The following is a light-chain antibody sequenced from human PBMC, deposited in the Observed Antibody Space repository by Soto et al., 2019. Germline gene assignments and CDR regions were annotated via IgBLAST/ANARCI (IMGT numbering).Light chain of an antibody. CDR2: DAS. Sequence: EIVLTQSPGTLSLSPWERATLSCRASQSVSSYLAWYQQKPGQAPRLLIYDASNRATGIPARFSGSGSGTDFTLTISSLEPEDFAVYYCQQRDFGQGTRLEIK. V-gene: IGKV3-11*01. CDR1: QSVSSY. J-gene: IGKJ5*01. CDR3: QQRD.